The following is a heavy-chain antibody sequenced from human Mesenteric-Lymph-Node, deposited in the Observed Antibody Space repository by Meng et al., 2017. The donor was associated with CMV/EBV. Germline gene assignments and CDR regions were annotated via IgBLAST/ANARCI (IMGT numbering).Heavy chain of an antibody. D-gene: IGHD3-10*01. V-gene: IGHV3-74*01. CDR1: GFTFSSYL. J-gene: IGHJ6*02. CDR3: AARYGSGSYYNIFNYYYGMDV. CDR2: INSDGTST. Sequence: GESLKISCAASGFTFSSYLMHWVRQAPGKGLVWVSRINSDGTSTNYADSVKGRFTISRDNAKNTLYLQMNSLRAEDTAVYYCAARYGSGSYYNIFNYYYGMDVWGQGTTVTVSS.